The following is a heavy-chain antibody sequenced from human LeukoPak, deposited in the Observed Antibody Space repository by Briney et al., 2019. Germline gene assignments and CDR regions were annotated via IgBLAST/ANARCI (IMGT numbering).Heavy chain of an antibody. CDR2: IYYSGST. CDR3: ARVTGYMIEDYFDY. CDR1: GGSISSYY. V-gene: IGHV4-59*01. Sequence: SETLSLTCTVSGGSISSYYWSWIRQPPGKGLEWIGYIYYSGSTNYNPSLKSRVTISVDTSKNQFTLKLRSVTAADTAVYYCARVTGYMIEDYFDYWGQGTLVTVSS. D-gene: IGHD3-22*01. J-gene: IGHJ4*02.